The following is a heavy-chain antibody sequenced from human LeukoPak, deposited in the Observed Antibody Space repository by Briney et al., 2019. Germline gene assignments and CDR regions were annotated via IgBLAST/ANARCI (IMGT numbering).Heavy chain of an antibody. CDR1: GASVTGTY. CDR2: TYYGGTT. CDR3: ARLGLYDGYTHDS. Sequence: PSETLSLTCSVSGASVTGTYWSWVRQTPGKGLEWVAYTYYGGTTEYNPSLKSRATISVDTSKNHFSLDLRSVTAADTAVYFCARLGLYDGYTHDSWGQGTLVTVSS. J-gene: IGHJ4*02. D-gene: IGHD5-24*01. V-gene: IGHV4-59*08.